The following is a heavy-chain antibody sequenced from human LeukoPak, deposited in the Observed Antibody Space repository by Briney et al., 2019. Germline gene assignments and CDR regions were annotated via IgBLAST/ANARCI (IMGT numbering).Heavy chain of an antibody. V-gene: IGHV4-59*01. D-gene: IGHD3-22*01. J-gene: IGHJ3*02. CDR3: ARLSLSEGYYDSSGPWDAFDI. CDR2: IYYSGST. CDR1: GGSFSGYY. Sequence: PSETLSLTCAVYGGSFSGYYWSWIRQPPGKGLEWIGYIYYSGSTNYNPSLKSRVTISVDTSKNQFSLKLSSVTAADTAVYYCARLSLSEGYYDSSGPWDAFDIWGQGTMVTVSS.